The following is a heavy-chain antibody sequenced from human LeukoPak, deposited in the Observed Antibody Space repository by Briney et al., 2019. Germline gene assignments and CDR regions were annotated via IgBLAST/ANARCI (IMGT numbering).Heavy chain of an antibody. Sequence: SETLSLTCTVSGGSISSYYWSWIRQPPGKGLEWIGYIYYSGSTNYNPSLKSRVTISVDTSKNQLSLKLRSVTAEDTAVYYCARLLSGSSWYLDAFDIWGQGTMVTVSS. CDR2: IYYSGST. V-gene: IGHV4-59*12. D-gene: IGHD6-13*01. J-gene: IGHJ3*02. CDR3: ARLLSGSSWYLDAFDI. CDR1: GGSISSYY.